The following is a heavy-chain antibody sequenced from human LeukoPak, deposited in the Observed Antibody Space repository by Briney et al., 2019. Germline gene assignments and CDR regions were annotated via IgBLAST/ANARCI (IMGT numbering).Heavy chain of an antibody. Sequence: SETLSLTCTVSGGSICSSSYYWGWIRQPPGKGLEWIGCIYYSGSTYYNPSLKSRVTISVDTSRNQFSLKLSSVTAADTAVYYCARRPGTYYDFWSGYGNWFDPWGQGTLVTVSS. J-gene: IGHJ5*02. D-gene: IGHD3-3*01. CDR2: IYYSGST. CDR3: ARRPGTYYDFWSGYGNWFDP. CDR1: GGSICSSSYY. V-gene: IGHV4-39*01.